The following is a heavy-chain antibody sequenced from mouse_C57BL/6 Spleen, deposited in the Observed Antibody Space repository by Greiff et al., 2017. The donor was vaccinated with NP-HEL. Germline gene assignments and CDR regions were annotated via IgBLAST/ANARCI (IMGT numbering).Heavy chain of an antibody. V-gene: IGHV1-50*01. Sequence: QVQLQQPGAELVKPGASVKLSCKASGYTFTSYWMQWVKQRPGQGLEWIGEIDPSDSYTNYNQKFKGKATLTVDTSSSTAYMQRSSLTSEDSAVYYCARRPTFDYWGQGTTLTVSS. CDR3: ARRPTFDY. CDR2: IDPSDSYT. J-gene: IGHJ2*01. CDR1: GYTFTSYW.